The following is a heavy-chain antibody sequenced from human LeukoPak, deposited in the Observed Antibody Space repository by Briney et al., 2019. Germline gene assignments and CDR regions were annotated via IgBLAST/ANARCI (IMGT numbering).Heavy chain of an antibody. Sequence: SETLSLTCTVSGGSISSYYWSWIRQPAGKGLEWIGRIYTSGSTNYNPSLKSRVTMSVDTSKNQFSLKLSSVTAADTAVYYCAGTGYSSSWYSGRYFDYWGQGTLVTVSS. CDR1: GGSISSYY. CDR3: AGTGYSSSWYSGRYFDY. CDR2: IYTSGST. V-gene: IGHV4-4*07. D-gene: IGHD6-13*01. J-gene: IGHJ4*02.